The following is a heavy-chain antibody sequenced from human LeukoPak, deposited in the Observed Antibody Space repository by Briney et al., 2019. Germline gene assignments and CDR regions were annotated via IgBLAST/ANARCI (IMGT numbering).Heavy chain of an antibody. Sequence: SEILSLTCAVYGESFSDHYWTWIRQSPGKGLEWIGEIHHGGTTYYNPSLKSRVTISVDTSKNQFSLKLSSVTAADTAVYYCARHLVDSGYIYWGQGTLLTVSS. J-gene: IGHJ4*02. D-gene: IGHD3-22*01. CDR1: GESFSDHY. CDR2: IHHGGTT. V-gene: IGHV4-34*01. CDR3: ARHLVDSGYIY.